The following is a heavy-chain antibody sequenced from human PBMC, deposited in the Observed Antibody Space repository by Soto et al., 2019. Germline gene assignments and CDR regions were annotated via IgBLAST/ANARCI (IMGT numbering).Heavy chain of an antibody. Sequence: SQTLSLTCAISGDSVSSNSAAWNWIRQSPSRGLEWLGRTYYRSKWYHDYADSVKSRITINPDTSKNQVSLQLNFVTPEDSAVYYCARDPPQAYGLDVWGPGTMVTVFS. V-gene: IGHV6-1*01. J-gene: IGHJ6*02. CDR2: TYYRSKWYH. CDR3: ARDPPQAYGLDV. CDR1: GDSVSSNSAA.